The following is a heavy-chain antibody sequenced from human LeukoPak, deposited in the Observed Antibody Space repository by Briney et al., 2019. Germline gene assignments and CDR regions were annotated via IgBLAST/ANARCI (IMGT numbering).Heavy chain of an antibody. CDR3: ATLYGDYNWYFDL. D-gene: IGHD4-17*01. CDR1: QLTFNRYV. V-gene: IGHV3-23*01. CDR2: ISASGGTT. J-gene: IGHJ2*01. Sequence: PGGSLRLSCTSSQLTFNRYVMAWVRQAPGEGLEWVSTISASGGTTYYADSVQGRFTISRDNSKNTLYLQMNSLRAEDTAVYYCATLYGDYNWYFDLWGRGTLVTVSS.